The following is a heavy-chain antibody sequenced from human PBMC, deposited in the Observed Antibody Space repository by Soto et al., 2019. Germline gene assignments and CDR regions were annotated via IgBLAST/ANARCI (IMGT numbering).Heavy chain of an antibody. CDR1: GYTFTSYG. J-gene: IGHJ6*02. D-gene: IGHD6-19*01. V-gene: IGHV1-18*04. CDR3: ARERSGYSSGWLYGEVYGMDV. Sequence: QVQLVQSGAEVKKPGASVKVSCKASGYTFTSYGISWVRQAPGQGLEWMGWISAYNGNTNYAQKLQGRVTMTTDTSTCTAYVELRSLRSDDTAVYYCARERSGYSSGWLYGEVYGMDVWGQGTTVTVSS. CDR2: ISAYNGNT.